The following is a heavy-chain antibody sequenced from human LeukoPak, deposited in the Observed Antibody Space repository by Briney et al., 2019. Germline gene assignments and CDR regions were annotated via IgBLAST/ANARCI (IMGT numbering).Heavy chain of an antibody. J-gene: IGHJ3*02. CDR1: GVSISDYYYY. CDR3: AGGSRLGAAFNI. V-gene: IGHV4-39*07. D-gene: IGHD1-26*01. CDR2: IYSGGTT. Sequence: SETLSLTCTVSGVSISDYYYYWGWIRQSPGTGLGWIGTIYSGGTTYYNPSLKSRATISVDTSKNQFSLQLNSVTAADTALYYCAGGSRLGAAFNIWGRGTMVLVS.